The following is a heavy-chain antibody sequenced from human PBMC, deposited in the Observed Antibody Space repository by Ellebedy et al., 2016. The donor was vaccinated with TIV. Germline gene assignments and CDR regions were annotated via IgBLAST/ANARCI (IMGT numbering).Heavy chain of an antibody. Sequence: MPGGSLRLSCTVSGGSISNSDYYWNWIRQPPGKGLEWIGSIHYSGTTYYNPSLKSRVTMSVDTSKNQFSLKLSSVTAADTAVYYCTRAFAYSSGWAFDSWGQGTLVTVSS. CDR3: TRAFAYSSGWAFDS. J-gene: IGHJ4*02. V-gene: IGHV4-39*07. CDR2: IHYSGTT. CDR1: GGSISNSDYY. D-gene: IGHD6-19*01.